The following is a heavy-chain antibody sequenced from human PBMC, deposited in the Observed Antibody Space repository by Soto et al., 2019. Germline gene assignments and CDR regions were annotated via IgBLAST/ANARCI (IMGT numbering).Heavy chain of an antibody. CDR3: ARLEESGYSYGPYFDY. V-gene: IGHV4-59*08. Sequence: KSSETLSLTCTVSGGSISSYYWSWIRQPPGKGLEWIGYIYYSGSTNYNPSLKSRVTISVDTSKNQFSLKLSSVTAADTAVYYCARLEESGYSYGPYFDYWGQGTLVTVSS. J-gene: IGHJ4*02. CDR1: GGSISSYY. CDR2: IYYSGST. D-gene: IGHD5-18*01.